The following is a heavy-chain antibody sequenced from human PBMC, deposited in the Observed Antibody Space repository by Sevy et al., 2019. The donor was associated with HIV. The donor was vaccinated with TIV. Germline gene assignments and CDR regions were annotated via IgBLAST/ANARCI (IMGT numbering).Heavy chain of an antibody. CDR3: AREGEDLWGGYACDY. J-gene: IGHJ4*02. Sequence: GGSLRLSCAASGFTFSSYWMHWVRQAPGKGLVWVSRINSDGSSTSYADSVKGRFTISRDNAKNTLYLQMNSLRAEDTAVYYCAREGEDLWGGYACDYWGQGTLVTVSS. CDR1: GFTFSSYW. D-gene: IGHD3-16*01. V-gene: IGHV3-74*01. CDR2: INSDGSST.